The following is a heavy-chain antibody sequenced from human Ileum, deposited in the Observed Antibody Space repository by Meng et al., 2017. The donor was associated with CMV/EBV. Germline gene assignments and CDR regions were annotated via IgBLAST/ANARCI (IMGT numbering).Heavy chain of an antibody. CDR1: GDSVSTDSAA. D-gene: IGHD3-10*01. V-gene: IGHV6-1*01. Sequence: SETLSLTCAISGDSVSTDSAAWTWIRQSPSRGLEWLGRTYYRSKWYTDYAVSVKSRITINPDTSRNQFSLQLNSVTPEDTAVYYCARIWAAAFDIWGQGTMVTVSS. CDR3: ARIWAAAFDI. CDR2: TYYRSKWYT. J-gene: IGHJ3*02.